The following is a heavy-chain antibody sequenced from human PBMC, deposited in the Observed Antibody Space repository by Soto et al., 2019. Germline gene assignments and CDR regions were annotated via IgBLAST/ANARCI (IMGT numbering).Heavy chain of an antibody. CDR2: IYHSGST. D-gene: IGHD6-19*01. J-gene: IGHJ4*02. V-gene: IGHV4-4*02. Sequence: PSETLSLTCAVSGGSISSINWWSWVRQPPGKGLEWIGEIYHSGSTNYNPSLKSRVTISVDKSKNQFSLKLSSVTAADTAVYYCARVRRQWLVRYMGFDYWGQGTLVTVSS. CDR1: GGSISSINW. CDR3: ARVRRQWLVRYMGFDY.